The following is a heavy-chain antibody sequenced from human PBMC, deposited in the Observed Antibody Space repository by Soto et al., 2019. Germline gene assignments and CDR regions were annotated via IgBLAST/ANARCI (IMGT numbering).Heavy chain of an antibody. CDR2: IYYSGST. D-gene: IGHD4-17*01. Sequence: QVQLQESGPGLVKPSETLSLTCTVSGGSISTYYWNWIRQPPGKGLEWIGYIYYSGSTNYNPSLKSRVTISVDTSKNQFSLSLSSVTAADTAVYYCARDDGDYVYAFDIWGQGTMVTVSS. V-gene: IGHV4-59*01. CDR3: ARDDGDYVYAFDI. J-gene: IGHJ3*02. CDR1: GGSISTYY.